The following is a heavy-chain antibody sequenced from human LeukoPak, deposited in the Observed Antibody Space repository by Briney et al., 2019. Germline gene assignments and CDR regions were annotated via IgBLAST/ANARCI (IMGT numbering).Heavy chain of an antibody. J-gene: IGHJ4*02. CDR2: IYTSGST. CDR3: AIDPYYDSSGYYPLGV. D-gene: IGHD3-22*01. CDR1: GGSISSGSYY. V-gene: IGHV4-61*02. Sequence: PSETLSLTCTVSGGSISSGSYYSSWIRQPAGKGLEWIGRIYTSGSTNYNPSLKSRVTISVDTSKNQFSLKLRSVTAADTAVYYSAIDPYYDSSGYYPLGVWGQGTLVTVSS.